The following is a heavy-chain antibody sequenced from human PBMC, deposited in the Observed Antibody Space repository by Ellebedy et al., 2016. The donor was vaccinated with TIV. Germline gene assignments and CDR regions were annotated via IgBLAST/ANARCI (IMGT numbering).Heavy chain of an antibody. V-gene: IGHV1-18*01. CDR3: ARVVTGSSPYY. D-gene: IGHD2-21*02. CDR2: ISAHGTNT. Sequence: ASVKVSCXASGYSFTTYGITWARQAPGQGLEWMGWISAHGTNTNYAQKFQGRVTLTTESSTSTAYMEMGSLRSDDTAVYYCARVVTGSSPYYWGQGTLVTVSS. J-gene: IGHJ4*02. CDR1: GYSFTTYG.